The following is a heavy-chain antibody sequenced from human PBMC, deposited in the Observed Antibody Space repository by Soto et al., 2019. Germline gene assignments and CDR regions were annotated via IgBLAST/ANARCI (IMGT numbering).Heavy chain of an antibody. CDR3: AKDRDYFDY. Sequence: EVQLLESGGGLVQPGGSLRLSCAASGFTFGNYAMNWVRQAPGKGLEWVASIRGSAGTPYYADSVRGRFTISRENSKNTLSLQINSLRVEDTAVYYCAKDRDYFDYWGQGALVTVSS. J-gene: IGHJ4*02. V-gene: IGHV3-23*01. CDR1: GFTFGNYA. CDR2: IRGSAGTP.